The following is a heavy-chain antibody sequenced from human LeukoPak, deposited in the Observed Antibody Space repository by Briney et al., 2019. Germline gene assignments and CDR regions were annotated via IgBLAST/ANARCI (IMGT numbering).Heavy chain of an antibody. J-gene: IGHJ4*02. CDR3: ARLLGMSSSWGGGIDY. V-gene: IGHV4-39*01. Sequence: SETLSLTCSVSGGSISSSSSYWGWIRQPPGKGLEWIGSIYYSGSSFDNPALKSRVTISVDTSKNQFSLKLSSVTAADTAVYYCARLLGMSSSWGGGIDYWGQGTLVTVSS. D-gene: IGHD6-13*01. CDR1: GGSISSSSSY. CDR2: IYYSGSS.